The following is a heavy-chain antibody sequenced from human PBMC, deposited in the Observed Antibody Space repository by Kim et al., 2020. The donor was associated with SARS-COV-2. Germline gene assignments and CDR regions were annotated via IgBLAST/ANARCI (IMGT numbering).Heavy chain of an antibody. V-gene: IGHV4-39*07. CDR3: ASPVDTAMAQFAFSY. Sequence: PSLKSRVTIAVDTSKNQFSLKLSSVTAADTAVYYCASPVDTAMAQFAFSYWGQGTLVTVSS. J-gene: IGHJ4*02. D-gene: IGHD5-18*01.